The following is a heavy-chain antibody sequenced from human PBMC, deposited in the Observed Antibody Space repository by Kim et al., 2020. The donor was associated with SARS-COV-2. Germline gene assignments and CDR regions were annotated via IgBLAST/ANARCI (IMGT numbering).Heavy chain of an antibody. CDR3: AKGTTFYFESSGYYLNS. Sequence: PVKGRLTISRDNSGNTLFLQMNSLRAEDTAVYYCAKGTTFYFESSGYYLNSWGQGILVTVSS. D-gene: IGHD3-22*01. J-gene: IGHJ4*02. V-gene: IGHV3-23*01.